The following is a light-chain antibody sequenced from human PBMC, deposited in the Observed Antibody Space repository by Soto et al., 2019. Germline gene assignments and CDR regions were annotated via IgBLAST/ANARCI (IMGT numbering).Light chain of an antibody. CDR2: DVT. J-gene: IGLJ3*02. V-gene: IGLV2-14*03. CDR1: SSDVGGYDH. Sequence: QSVLTQPASVSGSPGQSITISCTGTSSDVGGYDHVSWYQQHPCKDPKLIIYDVTVRPSGISRRFSGSKSDNTASLAVSGLQPEDEADYYCSSYTNKDTLLFGGGTKLTVL. CDR3: SSYTNKDTLL.